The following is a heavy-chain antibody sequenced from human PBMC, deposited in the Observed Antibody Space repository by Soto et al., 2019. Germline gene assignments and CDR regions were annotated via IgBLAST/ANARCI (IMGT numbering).Heavy chain of an antibody. Sequence: GESLKISCNGSGYIFTSYWIGWVRQMPGKGLEWMGIIYPGDSDTRYSPSFQGQVTISADKSISTAYLQWSSLKASDTAMYYCARHVGGTYYYYYGMDVWGQGTTVTVSS. D-gene: IGHD3-16*01. CDR3: ARHVGGTYYYYYGMDV. J-gene: IGHJ6*02. CDR1: GYIFTSYW. V-gene: IGHV5-51*01. CDR2: IYPGDSDT.